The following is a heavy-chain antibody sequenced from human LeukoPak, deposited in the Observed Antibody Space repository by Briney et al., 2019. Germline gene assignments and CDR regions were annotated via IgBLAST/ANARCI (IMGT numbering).Heavy chain of an antibody. CDR1: GGSFSGYC. V-gene: IGHV4-34*01. J-gene: IGHJ2*01. Sequence: SETLSLTCAVYGGSFSGYCWSWIRQPPGKGLEWIGEINHSGSTNYNPSLKSRVTISVDKSKNQFSLKLSSVTAADTAVYYCARGDPIRYFDLWGRGTLVTVSS. D-gene: IGHD5-24*01. CDR2: INHSGST. CDR3: ARGDPIRYFDL.